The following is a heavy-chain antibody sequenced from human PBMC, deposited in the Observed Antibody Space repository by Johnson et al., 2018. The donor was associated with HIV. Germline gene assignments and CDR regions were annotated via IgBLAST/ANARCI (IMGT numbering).Heavy chain of an antibody. CDR1: GFTFSSYA. CDR2: ISYDGSNK. D-gene: IGHD4-17*01. Sequence: HVQLVESGGGVVQPGRSLRLSCAASGFTFSSYAMHWVRQAPGKGLEWVAVISYDGSNKYYADSVKGRFTISRDNSKNTLYLQMNSLRAEDTAVYYCARVIRLGAVRLRHAFDIWGQGTMVTVSS. CDR3: ARVIRLGAVRLRHAFDI. J-gene: IGHJ3*02. V-gene: IGHV3-30*04.